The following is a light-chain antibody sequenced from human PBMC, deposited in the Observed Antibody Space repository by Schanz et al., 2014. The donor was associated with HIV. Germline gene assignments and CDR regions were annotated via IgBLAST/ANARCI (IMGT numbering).Light chain of an antibody. CDR3: GIWDTSLTAGELV. CDR2: DNY. V-gene: IGLV1-51*01. Sequence: QSALTQPPSVSAAPGQKVTISCSGAIGSDYVSWYQQFPGAAPKLLIYDNYKRPSGIPDRFSGSKSDTSATLGITGLQTGDEADYYCGIWDTSLTAGELVFGPGTKLTVL. CDR1: IGSDY. J-gene: IGLJ1*01.